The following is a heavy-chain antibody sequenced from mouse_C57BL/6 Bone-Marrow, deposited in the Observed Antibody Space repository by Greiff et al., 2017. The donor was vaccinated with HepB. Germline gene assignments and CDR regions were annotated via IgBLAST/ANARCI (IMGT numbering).Heavy chain of an antibody. CDR3: AREDWDGFAY. CDR1: GYTFTSYG. CDR2: IYPRSGNT. V-gene: IGHV1-81*01. J-gene: IGHJ3*01. Sequence: QVQLQQSGAELARPGASVKLSCKASGYTFTSYGISWVKQSTGQGLEWIGEIYPRSGNTYYNEKFKGKATLTADKSSSTAYMELRSLTSKDSAVYFCAREDWDGFAYWGQGTLVTVSA. D-gene: IGHD4-1*01.